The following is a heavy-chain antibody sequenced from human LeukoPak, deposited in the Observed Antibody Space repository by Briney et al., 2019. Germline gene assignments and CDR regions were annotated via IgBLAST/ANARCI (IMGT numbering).Heavy chain of an antibody. J-gene: IGHJ4*02. V-gene: IGHV1-46*01. D-gene: IGHD2-2*01. CDR1: GYTFTSYY. CDR2: INPSGGST. CDR3: TRGGYCSSTSCLDFYY. Sequence: ASVKVSCKASGYTFTSYYMHWVRQAPGQGLEWMGIINPSGGSTSYAQKFQGRVTMTRDTSTSTVYMELSSLRSEDTAVYYCTRGGYCSSTSCLDFYYWGQRTLVTVSS.